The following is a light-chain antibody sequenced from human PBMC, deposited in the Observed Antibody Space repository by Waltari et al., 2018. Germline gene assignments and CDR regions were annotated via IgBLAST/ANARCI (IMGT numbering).Light chain of an antibody. CDR1: QSVSKY. J-gene: IGKJ1*01. CDR3: QNHERLPAT. Sequence: IVLTQSPGTLSLSPGERATLSCRASQSVSKYLAWYQQRPGQAPRRLLYAASTRATGIPDRFSGSGFGTDFSLTISRLEPEDFAVYYCQNHERLPATFGQGTKVEIK. V-gene: IGKV3-20*01. CDR2: AAS.